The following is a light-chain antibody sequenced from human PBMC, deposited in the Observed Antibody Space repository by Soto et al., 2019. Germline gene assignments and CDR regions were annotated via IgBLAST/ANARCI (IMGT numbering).Light chain of an antibody. CDR3: QQSYSNPRT. J-gene: IGKJ1*01. Sequence: DIQMTQSPSSLSASVGDRVTITCRASQSIRTYLNWYQQKPGKAPKFLIYAASALQSGVPSSFSGSRSGTDFTLTISSLQPEDFATYYCQQSYSNPRTFGQGTKVEIK. CDR2: AAS. V-gene: IGKV1-39*01. CDR1: QSIRTY.